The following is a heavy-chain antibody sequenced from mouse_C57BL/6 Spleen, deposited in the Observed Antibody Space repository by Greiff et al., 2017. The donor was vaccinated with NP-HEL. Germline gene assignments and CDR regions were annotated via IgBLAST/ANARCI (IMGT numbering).Heavy chain of an antibody. J-gene: IGHJ2*01. Sequence: VQLQQSGAELVRPGTSVKVSCKASGYAFTNYLIEWVKQRPGQGLEWIGVINPGSGGTNYNEKFKGKATLTADKSSSTAYMQLSSLTSEDSAVYFCARGDHYYGSRGYFDYWGKGTTLTVSS. CDR1: GYAFTNYL. CDR2: INPGSGGT. D-gene: IGHD1-1*01. CDR3: ARGDHYYGSRGYFDY. V-gene: IGHV1-54*01.